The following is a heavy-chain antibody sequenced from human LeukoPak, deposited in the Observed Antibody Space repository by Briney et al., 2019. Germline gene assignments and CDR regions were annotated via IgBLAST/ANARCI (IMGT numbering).Heavy chain of an antibody. CDR2: INPNSGGT. Sequence: ASVKVSCKASGYTFTGYYMHWVRQAPGQGLEWMGWINPNSGGTNYAQKFQGRVTMTRDTSISTAYMELSRLRSDDTAVYYCARDLRYNSSWYGLSYYYMDVWGKGTTVTVSS. CDR3: ARDLRYNSSWYGLSYYYMDV. J-gene: IGHJ6*03. V-gene: IGHV1-2*02. CDR1: GYTFTGYY. D-gene: IGHD6-13*01.